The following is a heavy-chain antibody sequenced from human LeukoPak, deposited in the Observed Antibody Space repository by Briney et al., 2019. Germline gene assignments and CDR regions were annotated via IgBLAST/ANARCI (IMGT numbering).Heavy chain of an antibody. J-gene: IGHJ4*02. CDR3: ARSGVTTIPNFDY. D-gene: IGHD5-12*01. CDR2: IIPILGIA. CDR1: GGTFSSYT. V-gene: IGHV1-69*02. Sequence: GASVKVSCKASGGTFSSYTISWVRQAPGQGLEWMGRIIPILGIANYAQKFQGRVTITADKSTSTAYMELNGLRSDDTAVYYCARSGVTTIPNFDYWGQGTLVTVSS.